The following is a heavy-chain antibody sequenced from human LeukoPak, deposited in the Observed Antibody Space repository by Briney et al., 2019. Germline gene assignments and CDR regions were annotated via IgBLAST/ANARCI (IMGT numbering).Heavy chain of an antibody. CDR3: AREPDAFLILGVYRIDG. J-gene: IGHJ6*01. Sequence: SETLSLTCTVFGGSISSGGYYWSWIRQHPGKGLEWIGYIYYSGSTYYNPSLKSRVTISVDTSKNQFSLKLSSVTAADTAGYFCAREPDAFLILGVYRIDGWGKGTTVTVSS. CDR1: GGSISSGGYY. CDR2: IYYSGST. D-gene: IGHD3-10*01. V-gene: IGHV4-31*03.